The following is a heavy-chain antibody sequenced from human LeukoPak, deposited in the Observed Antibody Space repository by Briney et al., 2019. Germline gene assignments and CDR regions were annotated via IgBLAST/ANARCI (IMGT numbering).Heavy chain of an antibody. CDR3: ARGGAAMVRGVEGDY. J-gene: IGHJ4*02. CDR1: GFTFSSYA. V-gene: IGHV3-30*04. Sequence: GGSLRLSCAASGFTFSSYAMHWVRQAPGKGLEWVAVISYDGSNKYYADSVKGRFTISRDNSKNMLYLQMNSLRAEDTAVYYCARGGAAMVRGVEGDYWGQGTLVTVSS. D-gene: IGHD3-10*01. CDR2: ISYDGSNK.